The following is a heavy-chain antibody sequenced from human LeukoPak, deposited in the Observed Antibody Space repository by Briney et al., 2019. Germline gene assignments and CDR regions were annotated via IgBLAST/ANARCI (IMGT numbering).Heavy chain of an antibody. Sequence: SDTLSLTCTVCVDPMSGHYWTWIRQPPGKGVEWIGQIHYSGRPDYNPSLKSRVTISVDTSKNQLSLKVTSVTGADTAVYYCARFGVDYDMDVWGQGTTVTVSS. J-gene: IGHJ6*02. CDR3: ARFGVDYDMDV. CDR1: VDPMSGHY. V-gene: IGHV4-59*07. CDR2: IHYSGRP. D-gene: IGHD3-16*01.